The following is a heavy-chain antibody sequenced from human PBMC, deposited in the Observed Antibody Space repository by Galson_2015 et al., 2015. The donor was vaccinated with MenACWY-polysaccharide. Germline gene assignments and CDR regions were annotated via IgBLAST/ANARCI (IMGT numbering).Heavy chain of an antibody. J-gene: IGHJ3*01. CDR2: IYPGDSDT. CDR1: GYSFTTYW. CDR3: ARPQPMPAVIKAVFDV. D-gene: IGHD2-21*01. V-gene: IGHV5-51*03. Sequence: QSGAEVKKPGESLKISCKGSGYSFTTYWIAWVRQMPGKGLEWMGIIYPGDSDTRYSPSFQGQVTISADKSISTAYLQWSSLKASDPALYSCARPQPMPAVIKAVFDVGGQGPLSTGSS.